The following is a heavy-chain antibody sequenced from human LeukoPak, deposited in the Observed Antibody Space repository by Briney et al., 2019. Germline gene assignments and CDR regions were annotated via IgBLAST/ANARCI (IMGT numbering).Heavy chain of an antibody. CDR3: AKVGATYPRGECGY. CDR1: GVSFSGYY. Sequence: SETLSLTCAVYGVSFSGYYWSWIRQPPGKGLEWIGEINHSGSTNYNPSLKSRVTISVDTSKNQFSLKLSSVTAADTAVYYCAKVGATYPRGECGYWGQGTLVTVSS. D-gene: IGHD1-26*01. CDR2: INHSGST. V-gene: IGHV4-34*01. J-gene: IGHJ4*02.